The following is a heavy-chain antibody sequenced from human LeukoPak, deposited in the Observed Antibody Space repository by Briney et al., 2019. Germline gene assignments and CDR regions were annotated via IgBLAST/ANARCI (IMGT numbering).Heavy chain of an antibody. J-gene: IGHJ4*02. V-gene: IGHV4-39*07. CDR3: AGGYNWNLPDY. Sequence: SETLSLTCTVSGGSISSSSYYWGWIRQPPGKGLEWIGSIYYSGSTYYNPSLKSRVTISVDTSKNQFSLKLSSVTAADTAVYYCAGGYNWNLPDYWGQGTLVTVSS. CDR1: GGSISSSSYY. D-gene: IGHD1-20*01. CDR2: IYYSGST.